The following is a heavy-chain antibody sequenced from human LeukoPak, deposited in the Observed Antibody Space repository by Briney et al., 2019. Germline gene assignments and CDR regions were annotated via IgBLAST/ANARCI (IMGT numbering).Heavy chain of an antibody. D-gene: IGHD3-3*01. CDR2: ITSSGSTI. Sequence: QPGGSLRLSRAASVFTFSSYEMNWVRQAPGKGLEWVSYITSSGSTIYYADSVKGRFTISRDNAKNSLYLQMNSLRAEDTAVYYCARDGYDFWSGRKYYGMDVWGQGTTVTVSS. CDR3: ARDGYDFWSGRKYYGMDV. V-gene: IGHV3-48*03. J-gene: IGHJ6*02. CDR1: VFTFSSYE.